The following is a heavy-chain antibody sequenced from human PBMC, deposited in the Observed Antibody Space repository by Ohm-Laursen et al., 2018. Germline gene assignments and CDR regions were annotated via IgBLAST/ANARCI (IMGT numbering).Heavy chain of an antibody. CDR2: VSWNSGSI. Sequence: SLRLSCAASGFTFDDYAMHWVRQAPGKGLEWVSGVSWNSGSIGYADSVKGRFTISRDNAKNSLYLQMNSLRAEDTALYYCARFRPYYYYGMDVWGQGTTVTVSS. V-gene: IGHV3-9*01. CDR3: ARFRPYYYYGMDV. J-gene: IGHJ6*02. CDR1: GFTFDDYA.